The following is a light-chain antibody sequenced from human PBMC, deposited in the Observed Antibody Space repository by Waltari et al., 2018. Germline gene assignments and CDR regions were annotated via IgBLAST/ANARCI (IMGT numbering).Light chain of an antibody. CDR1: QGISNH. CDR3: QCYYNAPIT. J-gene: IGKJ5*01. V-gene: IGKV1-27*01. CDR2: AAS. Sequence: DIQMTQSPSSLSASEGDRATFTCRASQGISNHLAWYQQKPGGAPKLLISAASTLQSGVPSRFSGSGSGTVFTLTISSLQPEDVATYFCQCYYNAPITFGQGTRLEIK.